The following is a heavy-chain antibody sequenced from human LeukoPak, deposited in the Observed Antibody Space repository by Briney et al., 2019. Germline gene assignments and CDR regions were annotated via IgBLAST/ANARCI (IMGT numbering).Heavy chain of an antibody. Sequence: ASVKVSCKASGYIFTSYYMHWVRQAPGQGLEWMGIINPSGGSTSYAQRFQGRVTMTRDTSTNTVYMELSSLRSEDTAVYFCARATLSDYYFNYWGQGTLVTVSS. V-gene: IGHV1-46*01. CDR2: INPSGGST. J-gene: IGHJ4*02. CDR3: ARATLSDYYFNY. CDR1: GYIFTSYY.